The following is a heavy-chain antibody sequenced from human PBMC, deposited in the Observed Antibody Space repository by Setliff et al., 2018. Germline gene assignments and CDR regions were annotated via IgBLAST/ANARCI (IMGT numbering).Heavy chain of an antibody. J-gene: IGHJ1*01. V-gene: IGHV4-39*07. CDR3: GRVDFTMIQGVVGH. CDR1: GGSVSSTSHY. D-gene: IGHD3-10*01. Sequence: NPSETLSLTCTVSGGSVSSTSHYWGWIRQAPGKGMEWIGSVYYSGYTYSKPSLQSRVSMSVDASKNQFSLKLASVTAADTAVYYCGRVDFTMIQGVVGHWGQGTLVTVS. CDR2: VYYSGYT.